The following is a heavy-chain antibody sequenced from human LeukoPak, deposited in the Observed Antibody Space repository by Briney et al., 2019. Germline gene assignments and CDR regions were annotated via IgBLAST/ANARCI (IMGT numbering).Heavy chain of an antibody. CDR1: GFTFRSYA. Sequence: PGGSLRLSCGASGFTFRSYAMSWVRQAPGKGLEWVSAISGSGGSTYSADSVKGRFTISRDNSKNTLYLQINSLRAEDTAVYYCAKEVADLTLAVSRWDYFDYWGQGTLVTVSS. D-gene: IGHD6-19*01. V-gene: IGHV3-23*01. J-gene: IGHJ4*02. CDR3: AKEVADLTLAVSRWDYFDY. CDR2: ISGSGGST.